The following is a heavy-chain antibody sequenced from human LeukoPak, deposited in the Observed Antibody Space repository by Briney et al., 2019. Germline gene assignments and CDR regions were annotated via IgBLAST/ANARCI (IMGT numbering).Heavy chain of an antibody. CDR2: INPNSGDT. CDR3: AREYSSSFDN. Sequence: ASVKVSCKASGYTFTGYYMHWVRQAPGQGLEWMGWINPNSGDTNYAQRFQGRVTMTRDTPIGTAYMELSRLTSDDTAVYYCAREYSSSFDNWGQGTLVTVSS. CDR1: GYTFTGYY. J-gene: IGHJ4*02. D-gene: IGHD6-6*01. V-gene: IGHV1-2*02.